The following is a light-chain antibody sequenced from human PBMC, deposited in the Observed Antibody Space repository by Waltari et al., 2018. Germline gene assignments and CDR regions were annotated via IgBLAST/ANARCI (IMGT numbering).Light chain of an antibody. CDR3: QHNYGTPFT. CDR1: ENVNNY. V-gene: IGKV1-39*01. CDR2: KTS. J-gene: IGKJ3*01. Sequence: DIQMTQSPFSLSASVGDRVTITCRASENVNNYLNWYQQKPGKAPKLLIYKTSTLQGGVPSRFSGSGSGTDYTFTISSLQSEDVATYYCQHNYGTPFTFGPGTKLDIK.